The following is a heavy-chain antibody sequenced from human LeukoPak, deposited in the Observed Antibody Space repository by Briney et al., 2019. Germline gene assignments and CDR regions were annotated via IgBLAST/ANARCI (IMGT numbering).Heavy chain of an antibody. D-gene: IGHD2-2*01. V-gene: IGHV1-2*02. J-gene: IGHJ4*02. CDR1: GYTFTGYY. CDR2: INPNSGGT. CDR3: ARVSRLRSRTSCYGY. Sequence: ASVKVSCKASGYTFTGYYMHWVRQAPGQGLEWMGWINPNSGGTNYAQKFQGRVTMTRDTSISTAYMELSRLRSDDTAVYYCARVSRLRSRTSCYGYWGQGTLVTVSS.